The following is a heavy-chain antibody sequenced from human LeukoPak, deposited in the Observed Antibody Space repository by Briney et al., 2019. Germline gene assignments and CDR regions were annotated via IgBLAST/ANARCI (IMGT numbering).Heavy chain of an antibody. Sequence: PGGSLRLSCAASGFTFISYAMHWVRQAPGKGLEWVAVISYDGSNKYYADSVKGRFTISRDNSKNTLYLQMNSLRAEDTAVYYCAKGETYYYDSSGYYPDYWGQGTLVTVSS. CDR2: ISYDGSNK. J-gene: IGHJ4*02. D-gene: IGHD3-22*01. V-gene: IGHV3-30*04. CDR1: GFTFISYA. CDR3: AKGETYYYDSSGYYPDY.